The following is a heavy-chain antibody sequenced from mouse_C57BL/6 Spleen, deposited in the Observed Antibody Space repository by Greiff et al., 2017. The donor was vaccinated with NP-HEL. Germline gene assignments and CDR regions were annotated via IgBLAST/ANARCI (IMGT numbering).Heavy chain of an antibody. J-gene: IGHJ2*01. D-gene: IGHD1-1*01. CDR2: INPNNGGT. CDR1: GYTFTDYY. V-gene: IGHV1-26*01. CDR3: ARDYGSSDY. Sequence: EVQLQQSGPELVKPGASVKISCKASGYTFTDYYMNWVKQSHGKSLEWIGDINPNNGGTSYNQKFKGKATLTVDKSSSTAYMELRSLTSEDSAVYYCARDYGSSDYWGQGTTLTVSS.